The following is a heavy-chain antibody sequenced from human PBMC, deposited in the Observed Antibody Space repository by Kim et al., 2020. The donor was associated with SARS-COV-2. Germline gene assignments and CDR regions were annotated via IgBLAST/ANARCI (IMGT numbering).Heavy chain of an antibody. J-gene: IGHJ4*02. CDR2: IYYTGGA. CDR3: ARIWSGYFEY. Sequence: SETLSLTCTVSGDSISSTSYYWGWIRQSPGKGLEWIGSIYYTGGAYYNPSLKSRVTLSVNTSKNQFSLRLTSVTAADTAVYFCARIWSGYFEYWGQGTPV. V-gene: IGHV4-39*07. CDR1: GDSISSTSYY. D-gene: IGHD3-3*01.